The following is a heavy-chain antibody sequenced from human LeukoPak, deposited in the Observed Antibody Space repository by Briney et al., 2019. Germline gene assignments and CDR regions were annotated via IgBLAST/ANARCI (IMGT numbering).Heavy chain of an antibody. Sequence: GGSLRLSCAASGFTFSSYWMHWVRQAPGNGLVWVSHISGDGSRTSYADSVKGRFTISRDNTKNTLYLQMNSLRDEDTAVYYCARDRGYCIDCWGQGTLVTVSS. V-gene: IGHV3-74*01. D-gene: IGHD2-15*01. CDR3: ARDRGYCIDC. CDR2: ISGDGSRT. CDR1: GFTFSSYW. J-gene: IGHJ4*02.